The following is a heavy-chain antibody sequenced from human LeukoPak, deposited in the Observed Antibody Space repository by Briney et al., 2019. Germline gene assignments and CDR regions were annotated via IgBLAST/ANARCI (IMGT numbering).Heavy chain of an antibody. J-gene: IGHJ5*02. D-gene: IGHD2/OR15-2a*01. CDR1: GFTFRIYG. CDR2: IPNDGSNT. V-gene: IGHV3-33*03. Sequence: GRSLTLSCTASGFTFRIYGFHWVRQAPGKGLEWVATIPNDGSNTFYLDSVKGRLTISRDNSKNELYLQMNSLRAEDTAVYYCAKDIGTTSLYDWFDPWGQGALVSVSS. CDR3: AKDIGTTSLYDWFDP.